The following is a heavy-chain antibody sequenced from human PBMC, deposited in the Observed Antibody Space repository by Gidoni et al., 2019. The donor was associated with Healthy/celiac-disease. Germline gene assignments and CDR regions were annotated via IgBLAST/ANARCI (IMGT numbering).Heavy chain of an antibody. CDR1: GFTFSSYW. V-gene: IGHV3-7*01. J-gene: IGHJ4*02. CDR2: IKQDGSEK. Sequence: EVQLVESGGGLVQPGGSLRLSCAACGFTFSSYWMSWGRQAPGKGLEWVANIKQDGSEKYYVDSVKGRFTISRDNAKNSLYLQMNSLRAEDTAVYYCARKGSGSYYNWGFDYWGQGTLVTVSS. D-gene: IGHD3-10*01. CDR3: ARKGSGSYYNWGFDY.